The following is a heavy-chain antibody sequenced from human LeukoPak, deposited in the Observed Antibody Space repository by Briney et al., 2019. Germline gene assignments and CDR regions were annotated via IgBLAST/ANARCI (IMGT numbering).Heavy chain of an antibody. J-gene: IGHJ4*02. V-gene: IGHV1-69*01. Sequence: GSSVKVSCKASGGSFSRYAISWVRQAPGQGLEWMGGIIPIFGTANYAQKFQGRVTITADESTRTAYMELRTPRSEDTAIYYCARGSGETGGYYYVYWGRGTPVTVSS. D-gene: IGHD3-22*01. CDR2: IIPIFGTA. CDR3: ARGSGETGGYYYVY. CDR1: GGSFSRYA.